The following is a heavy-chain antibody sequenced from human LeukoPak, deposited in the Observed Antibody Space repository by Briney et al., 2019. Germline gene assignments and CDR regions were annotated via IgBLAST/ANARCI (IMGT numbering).Heavy chain of an antibody. CDR3: ARGRYGLLSGYDY. V-gene: IGHV1-2*02. Sequence: GGSLRLSCAASGFTFSSYAMHWVRQAPGQGLEWMGWINPNSGDANYAQKFQGRVTMTRDMSISTAYMELSRLTSDDTAMYYCARGRYGLLSGYDYWGQGAMVTVSS. J-gene: IGHJ4*02. D-gene: IGHD3-22*01. CDR2: INPNSGDA. CDR1: GFTFSSYA.